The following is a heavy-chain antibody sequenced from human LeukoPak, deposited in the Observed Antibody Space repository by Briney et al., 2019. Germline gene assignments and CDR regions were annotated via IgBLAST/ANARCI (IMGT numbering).Heavy chain of an antibody. V-gene: IGHV3-23*01. J-gene: IGHJ4*02. CDR1: GFAFGSEA. D-gene: IGHD6-25*01. Sequence: GGSLRLSCAVSGFAFGSEAMSWVRQSPARGLEWVASISPGGGTTYYADYVKGRFTISRDNSKNSLFVQMNSLRAEDTAVYYCAKGGYSSGWRNYFDYLGQGTLVTVSS. CDR3: AKGGYSSGWRNYFDY. CDR2: ISPGGGTT.